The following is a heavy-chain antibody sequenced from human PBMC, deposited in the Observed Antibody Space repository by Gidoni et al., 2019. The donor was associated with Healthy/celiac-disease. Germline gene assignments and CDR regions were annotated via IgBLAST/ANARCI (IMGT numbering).Heavy chain of an antibody. Sequence: EVQLVESGGGLVQTGGSLRLSCAASGFTFSSYWMSWVRQAPGKGLEWVANIKQDGSEKYYVDSVKGRFTISRDNAKNSLYLQMNSLRAEDTAVYYCARAPGGSGWYWDYWGQGTLVTVSS. J-gene: IGHJ4*02. D-gene: IGHD6-19*01. V-gene: IGHV3-7*03. CDR3: ARAPGGSGWYWDY. CDR1: GFTFSSYW. CDR2: IKQDGSEK.